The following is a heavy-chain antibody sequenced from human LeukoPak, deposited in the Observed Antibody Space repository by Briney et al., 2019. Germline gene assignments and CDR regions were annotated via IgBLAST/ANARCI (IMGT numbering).Heavy chain of an antibody. CDR2: ISAYNGNT. CDR1: GYTFTSYG. J-gene: IGHJ5*02. D-gene: IGHD3-10*01. Sequence: ASVKVSCKASGYTFTSYGISWVRQAPGQGLEWMGWISAYNGNTNYAQKLQGRVTMTTDTSTSTAYMELRSLRSDDTAVYYCARYYYGSGSSYNWFDPWGQGTLVTVSS. V-gene: IGHV1-18*01. CDR3: ARYYYGSGSSYNWFDP.